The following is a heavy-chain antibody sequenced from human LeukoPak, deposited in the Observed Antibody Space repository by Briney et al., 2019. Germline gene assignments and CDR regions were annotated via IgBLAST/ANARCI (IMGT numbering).Heavy chain of an antibody. CDR2: IYYSGST. CDR1: GGSISRSSYW. D-gene: IGHD2-2*01. CDR3: ARFGAMPYYFDY. J-gene: IGHJ4*02. V-gene: IGHV4-61*05. Sequence: PSETLPLTCTVSGGSISRSSYWWDWIRQPPGKGLEWIGYIYYSGSTNYNPSLKSRVTISVDTSKNQFSLKLSSVTAADTAVYYCARFGAMPYYFDYWGQGTLVTVSS.